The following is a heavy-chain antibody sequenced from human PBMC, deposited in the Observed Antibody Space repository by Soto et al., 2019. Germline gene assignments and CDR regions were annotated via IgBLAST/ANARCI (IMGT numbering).Heavy chain of an antibody. CDR1: GYTFTSYG. V-gene: IGHV1-18*01. CDR2: ISAYNGNT. D-gene: IGHD2-2*01. J-gene: IGHJ3*02. CDR3: ARALGYCSSTSCPYDAFDI. Sequence: ASVKVSCKASGYTFTSYGISWARQAPGQGLEWMGWISAYNGNTNYAQKLQGRVTMTTDTSTSTAYMELRSLRSDDTAVYYCARALGYCSSTSCPYDAFDIWGHGTLVTVSS.